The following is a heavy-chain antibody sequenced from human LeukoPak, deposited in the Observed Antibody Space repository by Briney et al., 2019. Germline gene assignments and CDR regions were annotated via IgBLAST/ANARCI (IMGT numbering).Heavy chain of an antibody. D-gene: IGHD3-22*01. J-gene: IGHJ3*02. CDR3: ARVWYYDSEPPWKAERGRGAFDI. CDR1: GYTFTSYD. Sequence: GASVKVSCKASGYTFTSYDINLVRQAPGQGLEWMGWMNPNSGNTGYAQKVQGRVTMTRNTSISTAYMELSSLRSEDTAVYYCARVWYYDSEPPWKAERGRGAFDIWGQGTMVTVSS. CDR2: MNPNSGNT. V-gene: IGHV1-8*01.